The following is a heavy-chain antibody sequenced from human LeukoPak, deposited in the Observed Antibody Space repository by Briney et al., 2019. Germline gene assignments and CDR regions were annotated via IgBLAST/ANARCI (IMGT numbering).Heavy chain of an antibody. CDR1: GGSISSYY. CDR2: IYYSGST. CDR3: ARVRKWELDAFDI. D-gene: IGHD1-26*01. J-gene: IGHJ3*02. V-gene: IGHV4-59*01. Sequence: SETLSLTCTVSGGSISSYYWSWIRQPPGKGLEWIGYIYYSGSTNYNPSLKSRVTISVDTSKNQFSLKLSSVTAADTAVYYCARVRKWELDAFDIWGQGTMDTVSS.